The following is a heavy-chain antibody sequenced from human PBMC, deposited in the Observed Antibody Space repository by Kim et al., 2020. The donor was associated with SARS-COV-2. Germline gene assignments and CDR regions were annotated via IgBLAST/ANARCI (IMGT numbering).Heavy chain of an antibody. CDR2: IYYSGST. Sequence: SETLSLTCTVSGGSISSYYWSWIRQPPGKGLEWIGYIYYSGSTNYNPSLKSRVTISVDMSKNQFSLKLSSVTAADTAVYYCARGRALLLWFGELSRHDAFDIWGQGTMVTVSS. J-gene: IGHJ3*02. CDR3: ARGRALLLWFGELSRHDAFDI. D-gene: IGHD3-10*01. V-gene: IGHV4-59*01. CDR1: GGSISSYY.